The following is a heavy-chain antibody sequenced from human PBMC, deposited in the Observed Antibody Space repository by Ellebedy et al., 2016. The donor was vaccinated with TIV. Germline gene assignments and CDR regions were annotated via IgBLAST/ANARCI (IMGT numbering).Heavy chain of an antibody. D-gene: IGHD3-16*01. CDR3: ARGWFGSGMGV. CDR2: TYYRSKWNN. CDR1: GDSVSTDIG. Sequence: SETLSLTCVISGDSVSTDIGWNWIRQSPSRGLEWLGRTYYRSKWNNVYAVSLKSRITINPDTSKHQFSLQLHSVIPDDTAFYYCARGWFGSGMGVWGQGTTVTVSS. J-gene: IGHJ6*02. V-gene: IGHV6-1*01.